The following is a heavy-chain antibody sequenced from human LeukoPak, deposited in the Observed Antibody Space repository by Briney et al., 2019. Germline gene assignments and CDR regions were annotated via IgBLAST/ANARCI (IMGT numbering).Heavy chain of an antibody. CDR1: GITFSTYA. J-gene: IGHJ6*02. V-gene: IGHV3-23*01. D-gene: IGHD3-10*01. Sequence: GGSLRLSCAASGITFSTYAMNWVRQAPGKGLEWVSVISGSAASTSYADSVKGRFTISRDNSKNTLFLQMNNLRVEDTAMYYCAKNKGSYQYNYYGMEVWGQGTTVSVSS. CDR3: AKNKGSYQYNYYGMEV. CDR2: ISGSAAST.